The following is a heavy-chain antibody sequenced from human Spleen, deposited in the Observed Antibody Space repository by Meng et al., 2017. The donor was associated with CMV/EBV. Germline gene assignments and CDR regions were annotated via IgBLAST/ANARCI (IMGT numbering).Heavy chain of an antibody. D-gene: IGHD3-10*01. V-gene: IGHV3-30*02. CDR1: VFTFSNYG. Sequence: LSLTCAASVFTFSNYGMHWVRQAPGKGLDWVAFIRFDGNDKYYADSVKGRFTISRDNSEDTLFLQMSSLRPEDTAAYYCARADYREDYYYGMDVWGQGTTVTVSS. CDR3: ARADYREDYYYGMDV. CDR2: IRFDGNDK. J-gene: IGHJ6*02.